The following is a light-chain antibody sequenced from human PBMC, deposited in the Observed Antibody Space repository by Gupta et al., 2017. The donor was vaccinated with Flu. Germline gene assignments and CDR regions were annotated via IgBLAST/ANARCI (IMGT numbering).Light chain of an antibody. CDR1: QGINSH. J-gene: IGKJ3*01. Sequence: GDRVIITCRASQGINSHVTWYQQKPGKAPKLLMYGASTLQSGVPLRVSGSGSGTEFTLTISSLQPEDFATYYCQQLNSDPRTFGPGTTVDIK. CDR3: QQLNSDPRT. CDR2: GAS. V-gene: IGKV1-9*01.